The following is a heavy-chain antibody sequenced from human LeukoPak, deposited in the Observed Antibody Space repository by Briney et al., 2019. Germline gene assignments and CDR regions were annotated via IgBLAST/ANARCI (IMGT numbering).Heavy chain of an antibody. Sequence: GGSLRLSCAASGFTFSNAWMSWVRQAPGKGLEWVGRIKNKTDGGTTDYAAPVKGRFTISRDDSKNTLYLQMNSLKTEDTAVYYRTTITGGGFDIWGQGTMVTVSS. V-gene: IGHV3-15*01. J-gene: IGHJ3*02. D-gene: IGHD3-16*01. CDR1: GFTFSNAW. CDR3: TTITGGGFDI. CDR2: IKNKTDGGTT.